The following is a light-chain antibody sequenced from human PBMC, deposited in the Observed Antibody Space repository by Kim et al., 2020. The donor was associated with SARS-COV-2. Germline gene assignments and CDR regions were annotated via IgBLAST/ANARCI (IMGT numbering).Light chain of an antibody. J-gene: IGKJ4*01. CDR2: DAS. V-gene: IGKV1-33*01. Sequence: DIQMTQSPSSLSASLGDRVTITCRATEYIRSSLNWYQLKPGKAPKLLISDASKLQAGVPSRFSGRGSGTHFSFSISSLRPEDLATYYCLQHDTPPITSGGGTKVE. CDR1: EYIRSS. CDR3: LQHDTPPIT.